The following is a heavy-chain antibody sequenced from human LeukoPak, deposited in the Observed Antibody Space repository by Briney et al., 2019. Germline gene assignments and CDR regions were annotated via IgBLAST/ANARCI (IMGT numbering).Heavy chain of an antibody. Sequence: GGSLRLSCAASGFTFSSYSMNWVRQAPGKGLEWVSSISSSSSYIYYADSVKGRFTISRDNAKNSLYLQMNSLRAEDTAVYYCARVENYYDSSGTGAFDIWGQGTMVTVSS. J-gene: IGHJ3*02. D-gene: IGHD3-22*01. CDR3: ARVENYYDSSGTGAFDI. V-gene: IGHV3-21*01. CDR1: GFTFSSYS. CDR2: ISSSSSYI.